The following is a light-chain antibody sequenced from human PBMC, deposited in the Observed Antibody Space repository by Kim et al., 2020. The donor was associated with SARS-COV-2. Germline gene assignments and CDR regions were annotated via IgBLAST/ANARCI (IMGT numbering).Light chain of an antibody. J-gene: IGLJ2*01. Sequence: GAPGQPVTISSTGTSSDVGGYNYVSWHQQHPGKAPKLMIYDVSKRPSGVPDRFSGSKSGNTASLTVSGLQAEDEADYYCSSHAGRVFGGGTKLTVL. CDR2: DVS. CDR1: SSDVGGYNY. V-gene: IGLV2-8*01. CDR3: SSHAGRV.